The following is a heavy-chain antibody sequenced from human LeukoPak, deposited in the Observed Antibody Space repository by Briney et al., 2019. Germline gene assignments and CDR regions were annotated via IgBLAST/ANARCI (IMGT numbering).Heavy chain of an antibody. CDR2: IYYSGST. V-gene: IGHV4-59*01. CDR1: GGSISSFY. Sequence: PSETLSLTCTVSGGSISSFYWSWLRQPPGKGLEWIGYIYYSGSTNYNPSLKSRVTISVDTSKNQFSLKLSSVTAADTAVYYCARGDILTGPEDYFDYWGQGTLVTVSS. CDR3: ARGDILTGPEDYFDY. D-gene: IGHD3-9*01. J-gene: IGHJ4*02.